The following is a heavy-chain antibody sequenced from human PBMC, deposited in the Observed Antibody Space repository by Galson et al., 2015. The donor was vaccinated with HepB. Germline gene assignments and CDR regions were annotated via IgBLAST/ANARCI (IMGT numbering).Heavy chain of an antibody. CDR2: IKQDGSEK. CDR3: ARDRTIAAADHYYYYGMDV. D-gene: IGHD6-13*01. V-gene: IGHV3-7*03. Sequence: SLRLSCAASGFTFSSYWMSWVRQAPGKGLEWVANIKQDGSEKYYVDSVKGRFTISRDNAKNSLYLQMNSLRAEDTAVYYCARDRTIAAADHYYYYGMDVWGQGTTVTVSS. CDR1: GFTFSSYW. J-gene: IGHJ6*02.